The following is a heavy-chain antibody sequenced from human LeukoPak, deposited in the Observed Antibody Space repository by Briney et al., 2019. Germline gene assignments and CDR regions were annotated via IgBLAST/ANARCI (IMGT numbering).Heavy chain of an antibody. Sequence: GRSLRLSCAASGFTFDDYAMHWVRQAPGKGLEWVSGISWNSGSIGYADSVKGRFTISRDNAKNSLYLQMHSLRAEDSAVYYCVRVQVVVPSAFDYCDFWGQGTLVTVSS. CDR3: VRVQVVVPSAFDYCDF. D-gene: IGHD2-2*01. CDR2: ISWNSGSI. J-gene: IGHJ4*02. V-gene: IGHV3-9*01. CDR1: GFTFDDYA.